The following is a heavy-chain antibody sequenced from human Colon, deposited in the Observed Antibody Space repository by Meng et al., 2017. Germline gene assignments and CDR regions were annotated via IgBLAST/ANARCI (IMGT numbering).Heavy chain of an antibody. CDR2: IKSKIDGGTT. V-gene: IGHV3-15*01. J-gene: IGHJ4*02. CDR1: GFTFSGAW. D-gene: IGHD2-21*02. Sequence: EVHLVDSGGGLVQPGGSLRLSCAASGFTFSGAWLTWVRQTPGKGLEWLGLIKSKIDGGTTDYAASVKGRFTISRDDSKNTLYLQMDNLTVEDSAVYYCATDRRVTFYWGQGTLVTVSS. CDR3: ATDRRVTFY.